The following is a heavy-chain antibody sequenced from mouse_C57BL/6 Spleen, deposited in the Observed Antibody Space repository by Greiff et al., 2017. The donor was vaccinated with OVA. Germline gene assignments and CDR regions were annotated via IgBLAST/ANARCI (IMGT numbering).Heavy chain of an antibody. V-gene: IGHV5-4*01. CDR3: ARDPLYYDYDEDYAMDY. Sequence: DVHLVESGGGLVKPGGSLKLSCAASGFTFSSYAMSWVRQTPEKRLEWVATISDGGSYTYYPDNVKGRFTISRDNAKNNLYLQMSHLKSEDTAMYYCARDPLYYDYDEDYAMDYWGQGTSVTVSS. J-gene: IGHJ4*01. CDR2: ISDGGSYT. D-gene: IGHD2-4*01. CDR1: GFTFSSYA.